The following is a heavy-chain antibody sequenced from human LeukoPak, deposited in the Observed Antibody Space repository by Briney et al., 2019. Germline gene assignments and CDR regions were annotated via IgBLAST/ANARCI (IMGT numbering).Heavy chain of an antibody. V-gene: IGHV3-9*01. CDR1: GFTFDDYA. CDR2: ISWNSGSI. D-gene: IGHD4/OR15-4a*01. J-gene: IGHJ6*03. Sequence: GGSLRLSCAASGFTFDDYAMHWVRQAPGKGLEWVSGISWNSGSIGYADSVKGRFTISRDNAKNSLYLQMNSLRAEDTALYYCAKGGRVPNYYYYYMDVWGKGTTVTVSS. CDR3: AKGGRVPNYYYYYMDV.